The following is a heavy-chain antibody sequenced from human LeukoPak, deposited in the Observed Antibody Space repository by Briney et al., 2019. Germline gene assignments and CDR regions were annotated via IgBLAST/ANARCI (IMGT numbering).Heavy chain of an antibody. Sequence: SETLSLTCTVSGGSITTTTYYWGWIRQPPGKGLEWIGNIYYSGSTNYNPSLKSRVTISVDTSKNQFSLKLSSVTAADTAVYYCARDRRYSSSWYTYYYYMDVWGKGTTVTVSS. CDR3: ARDRRYSSSWYTYYYYMDV. V-gene: IGHV4-39*07. CDR2: IYYSGST. D-gene: IGHD6-13*01. CDR1: GGSITTTTYY. J-gene: IGHJ6*03.